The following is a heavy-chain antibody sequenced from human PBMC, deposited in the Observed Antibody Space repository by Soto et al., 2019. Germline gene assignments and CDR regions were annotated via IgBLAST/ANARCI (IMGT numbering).Heavy chain of an antibody. J-gene: IGHJ5*02. V-gene: IGHV1-18*01. D-gene: IGHD5-12*01. CDR1: GYTFTSYG. CDR3: ARDSLAIVDTIRWFDP. CDR2: ISAYNGNT. Sequence: QVQLVQSGAEVKKPGASVKVSCKASGYTFTSYGISWVRQAPGQGLEWMGWISAYNGNTNYAQKLQGRVTMTTDTXTXXANMKLRSLSSADTAVYYCARDSLAIVDTIRWFDPWGQGTLVTVSS.